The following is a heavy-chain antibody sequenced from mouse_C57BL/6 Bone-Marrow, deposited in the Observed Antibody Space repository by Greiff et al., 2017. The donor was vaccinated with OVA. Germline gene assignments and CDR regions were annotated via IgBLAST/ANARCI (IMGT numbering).Heavy chain of an antibody. J-gene: IGHJ2*01. V-gene: IGHV1-63*01. CDR1: GYTFTNYW. CDR3: ARHTPITYFDY. Sequence: QVQLQQSGAELVRPGTSVTMSCKASGYTFTNYWIGWAKQRPGHGLEWIGDIYPGGGYTNYNEKFKGKATLTADKSSSTAYMQFSSLTSEDSAIYYCARHTPITYFDYWGQGTTLTVSS. D-gene: IGHD1-1*01. CDR2: IYPGGGYT.